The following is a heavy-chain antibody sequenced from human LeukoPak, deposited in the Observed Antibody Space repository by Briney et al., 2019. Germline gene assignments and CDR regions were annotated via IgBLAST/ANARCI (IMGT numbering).Heavy chain of an antibody. CDR2: INRSGGNT. CDR3: AKDGRRIAAAANHFDY. J-gene: IGHJ4*02. D-gene: IGHD6-13*01. Sequence: YTLTRYHMHGLRPAGARERAGMGLINRSGGNTSYAQKFQGRVTMTRDTSTSTVYMELSSLRSEDTAVYYCAKDGRRIAAAANHFDYWGQGTLVTVSS. CDR1: YTLTRYH. V-gene: IGHV1-46*01.